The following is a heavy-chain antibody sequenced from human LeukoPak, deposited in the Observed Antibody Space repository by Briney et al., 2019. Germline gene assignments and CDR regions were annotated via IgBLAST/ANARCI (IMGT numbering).Heavy chain of an antibody. J-gene: IGHJ4*02. V-gene: IGHV1-24*01. D-gene: IGHD3-10*01. CDR2: FDPEDGET. CDR3: ARVFYYYGSGSYYPLFDY. CDR1: GYTLTELS. Sequence: ASVKVSCKVSGYTLTELSMHWVRQAPGKGLEWMGGFDPEDGETIYVQKFQGRVTMTEDTSTDTAYMELSSLRSEDTAVYYCARVFYYYGSGSYYPLFDYWGQGTLVTVSS.